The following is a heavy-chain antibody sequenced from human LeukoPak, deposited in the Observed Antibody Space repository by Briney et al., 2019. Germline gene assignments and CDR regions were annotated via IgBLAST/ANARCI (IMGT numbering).Heavy chain of an antibody. CDR2: ISSSGSRI. J-gene: IGHJ6*04. CDR1: GFTFSDYY. V-gene: IGHV3-11*01. Sequence: GGSLRLSCAASGFTFSDYYMSWIRQAPGKGLEWVSYISSSGSRIYYADSVKGRFTIPRDNAKNSLYLQMNSLRAVDTDGYYCAREASSSTDVWGKGTTVTVSS. CDR3: AREASSSTDV. D-gene: IGHD6-6*01.